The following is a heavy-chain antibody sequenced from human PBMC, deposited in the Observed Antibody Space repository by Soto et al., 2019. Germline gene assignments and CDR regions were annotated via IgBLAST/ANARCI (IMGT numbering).Heavy chain of an antibody. V-gene: IGHV4-31*03. CDR3: ARDVHLLYCSSTSCYAHYYYGMDV. CDR2: IYYSGST. D-gene: IGHD2-2*01. Sequence: SETLSLTCTVSGGSISSGGYYWSWIRQHPGKGLEWIGYIYYSGSTYYNPSLKSRVTISVDTSKNQFSLKLSSVTAADTAVYYCARDVHLLYCSSTSCYAHYYYGMDVWGQGTTVTVSS. J-gene: IGHJ6*02. CDR1: GGSISSGGYY.